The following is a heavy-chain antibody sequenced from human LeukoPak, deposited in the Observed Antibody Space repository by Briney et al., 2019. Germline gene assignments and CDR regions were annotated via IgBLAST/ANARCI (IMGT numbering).Heavy chain of an antibody. CDR2: ISGSGGST. V-gene: IGHV3-23*01. CDR1: GFTFSTYA. CDR3: AKDHSSAYYAYYFDN. D-gene: IGHD3-22*01. Sequence: GGSLRLSCAASGFTFSTYAMSWVRQAPGKGLEWVSAISGSGGSTYYADSVKGRFTISRDNSKNTLYLQMNSLRAEDTAVYYCAKDHSSAYYAYYFDNWGQGTLVTVS. J-gene: IGHJ4*02.